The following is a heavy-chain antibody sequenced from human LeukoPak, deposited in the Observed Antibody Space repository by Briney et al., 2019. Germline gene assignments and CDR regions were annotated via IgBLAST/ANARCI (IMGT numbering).Heavy chain of an antibody. J-gene: IGHJ4*02. V-gene: IGHV6-1*01. CDR2: TYYRSKWSN. D-gene: IGHD6-6*01. Sequence: SQTLSLTCAISGDSVSSNIAAWNWIRHSPSRGLEWLGRTYYRSKWSNDYAVSVKSRISINPDTSKNQFSLQLNSVTPEDTAVYYCARGQGSSSDFRFDYWGQGTLVTVSS. CDR1: GDSVSSNIAA. CDR3: ARGQGSSSDFRFDY.